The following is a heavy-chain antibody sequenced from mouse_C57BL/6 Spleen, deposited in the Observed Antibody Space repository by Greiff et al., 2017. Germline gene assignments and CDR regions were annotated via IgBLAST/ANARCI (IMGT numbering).Heavy chain of an antibody. J-gene: IGHJ1*03. D-gene: IGHD3-2*02. CDR1: GFTFSSYA. CDR2: ISDGGSYT. Sequence: DVKLVESGGGLVKPGGSLKLSCAASGFTFSSYAMSWVRQTPEKRLEWVATISDGGSYTYYPDNVKGRFTISRDNAKNNLYLQMSHLKSEDTAMYYCARELQGYFDVWGTGTTVTVSS. V-gene: IGHV5-4*01. CDR3: ARELQGYFDV.